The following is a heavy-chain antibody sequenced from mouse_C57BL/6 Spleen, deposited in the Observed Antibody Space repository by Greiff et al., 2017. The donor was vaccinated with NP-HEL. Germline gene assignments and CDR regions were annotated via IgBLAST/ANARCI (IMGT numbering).Heavy chain of an antibody. V-gene: IGHV5-12*01. Sequence: EVMLVESGGGLVQPGGSLKLSCAASGFTFSDYYMHWVRQTPEQRLEWVAYISNGGGSTYYPDTVKGRFTISRDNAKNTLYLQMSRLKSEDTAMYYCAREDGYGMDYWGQGTSVTVSS. CDR2: ISNGGGST. J-gene: IGHJ4*01. CDR3: AREDGYGMDY. CDR1: GFTFSDYY.